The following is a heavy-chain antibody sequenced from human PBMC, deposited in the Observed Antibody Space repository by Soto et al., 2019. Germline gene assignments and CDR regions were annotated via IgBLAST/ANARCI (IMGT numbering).Heavy chain of an antibody. D-gene: IGHD4-4*01. J-gene: IGHJ4*02. Sequence: SETLSLTCTVSGGSISSGGYYWSWIRQSPGKGLEWIGYTYHSGSTKYKPSLKSRVTISLDTSKNQFSLKVSSATAADTAVYYCARHSNRNYGLYYFDYWGLGALVTVSS. CDR1: GGSISSGGYY. CDR3: ARHSNRNYGLYYFDY. V-gene: IGHV4-61*08. CDR2: TYHSGST.